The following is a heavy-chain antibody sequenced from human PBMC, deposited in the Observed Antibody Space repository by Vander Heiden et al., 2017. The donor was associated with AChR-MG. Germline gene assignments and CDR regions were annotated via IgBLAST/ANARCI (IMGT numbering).Heavy chain of an antibody. J-gene: IGHJ4*02. CDR2: ISAYNGNT. CDR3: ARAEDIVLVVPQGGYYFDY. CDR1: GYTLPISG. D-gene: IGHD2-8*02. Sequence: QVQLVQSGAEVKKPGASVKVACKASGYTLPISGIGRVRQAPGQGLEGMGWISAYNGNTAYAQKLQGRVTMTTDTSTSTAYMELRSLRSDDTVVYYCARAEDIVLVVPQGGYYFDYWGQGTLVTVSS. V-gene: IGHV1-18*01.